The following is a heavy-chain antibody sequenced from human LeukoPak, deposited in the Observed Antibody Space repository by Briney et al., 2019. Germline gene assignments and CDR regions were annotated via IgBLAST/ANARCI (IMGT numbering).Heavy chain of an antibody. J-gene: IGHJ3*02. Sequence: GGSLRLSCAASGFTFSSYGMNWVRQAPGKGLEWVSSISSSSSYIYYADSVKGRFTISRDNSKNTLYLQMNSLRAEDTAVYYCAKDSPQYDILTGGDAFDIWGQGTMVTVSS. V-gene: IGHV3-21*04. CDR2: ISSSSSYI. CDR3: AKDSPQYDILTGGDAFDI. D-gene: IGHD3-9*01. CDR1: GFTFSSYG.